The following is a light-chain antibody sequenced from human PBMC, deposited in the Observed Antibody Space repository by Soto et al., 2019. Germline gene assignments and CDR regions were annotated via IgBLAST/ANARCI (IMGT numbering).Light chain of an antibody. CDR1: QSINTY. V-gene: IGKV1-39*01. CDR2: GAS. J-gene: IGKJ1*01. Sequence: DFQMTQSPSSLSASVGDRVTITCRTSQSINTYLNWYQQKPGKAPKVLIYGASSLQSGVPLRFSGSGSGTDFTLTISSLEPEDFATYYCQESYSTLWGTCGQGTKVDIK. CDR3: QESYSTLWGT.